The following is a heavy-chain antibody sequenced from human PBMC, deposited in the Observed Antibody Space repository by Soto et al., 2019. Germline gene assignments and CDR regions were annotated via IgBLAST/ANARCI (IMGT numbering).Heavy chain of an antibody. CDR1: GYSFTSYW. CDR2: IYPGDSDT. D-gene: IGHD3-3*01. V-gene: IGHV5-51*01. CDR3: ARQRITIFGVAEDAFDI. Sequence: GESLKISCKGSGYSFTSYWIGWVRQMPGKGLEWMGIIYPGDSDTRYSPSFQGQVTISADKSISTAYLQWSSLKASDTAMYYCARQRITIFGVAEDAFDIWGQGTMVTVSS. J-gene: IGHJ3*02.